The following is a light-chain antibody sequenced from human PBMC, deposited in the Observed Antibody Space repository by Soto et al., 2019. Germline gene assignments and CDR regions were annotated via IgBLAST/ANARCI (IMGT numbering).Light chain of an antibody. CDR2: QNN. CDR3: GTWDSSLSAWV. V-gene: IGLV1-51*02. J-gene: IGLJ3*02. CDR1: SSNIGENY. Sequence: HSVLTQPPSVSAAPGQRVTISCSGSSSNIGENYVSWYQQLPGTAPKLLIYQNNKRPSGIPDRFSGSKSGTSATLGITGLQTGDEADYYCGTWDSSLSAWVFGGGTKLTVL.